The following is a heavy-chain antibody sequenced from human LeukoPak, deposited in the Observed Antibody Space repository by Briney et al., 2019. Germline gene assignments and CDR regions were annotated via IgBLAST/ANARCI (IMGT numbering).Heavy chain of an antibody. J-gene: IGHJ4*02. CDR2: IYYSGST. CDR1: GGSISSYY. CDR3: ARGLSYSSDY. Sequence: SETLSLTCTVSGGSISSYYWSWIRQPPGKGLEWIGYIYYSGSTNYNPSLKSRVTILVDTPKNQFSLQLTSVTAADTAVYYCARGLSYSSDYWGPGTLVTVSS. V-gene: IGHV4-59*01. D-gene: IGHD6-13*01.